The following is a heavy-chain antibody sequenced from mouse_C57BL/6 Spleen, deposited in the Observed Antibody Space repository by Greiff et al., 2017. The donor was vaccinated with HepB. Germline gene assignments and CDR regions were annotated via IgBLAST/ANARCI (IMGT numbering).Heavy chain of an antibody. Sequence: EVQRVESGGGLVKPGGSLKLSCAASGFTFSDYGMHWVRQAPEKGLEWVAYISSGSSTIYYADTVKGRFTISRDNAKNTLFLQMTSLRSEDTAMYYCARGTYGNPMDYWGQGTSVTVSS. V-gene: IGHV5-17*01. J-gene: IGHJ4*01. D-gene: IGHD2-1*01. CDR1: GFTFSDYG. CDR2: ISSGSSTI. CDR3: ARGTYGNPMDY.